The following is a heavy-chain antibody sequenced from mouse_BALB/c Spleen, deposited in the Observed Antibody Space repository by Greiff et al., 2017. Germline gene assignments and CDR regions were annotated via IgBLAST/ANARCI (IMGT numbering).Heavy chain of an antibody. V-gene: IGHV5-6-3*01. CDR2: INSNGGST. CDR1: GFTFSSYG. D-gene: IGHD1-2*01. Sequence: DVHLVESGGGLVQPGGSLKLSCAASGFTFSSYGMSWVRQTPDKRLELVATINSNGGSTYYPDSVKGRFTISRDNAKNTLYLQMSSLKSEDTAMYYCARGFYYGLYYAMDYWGQGTSVTVSS. J-gene: IGHJ4*01. CDR3: ARGFYYGLYYAMDY.